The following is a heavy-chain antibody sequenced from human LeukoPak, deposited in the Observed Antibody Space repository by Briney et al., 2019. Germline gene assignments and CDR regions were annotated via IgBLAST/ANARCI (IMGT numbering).Heavy chain of an antibody. V-gene: IGHV4-59*08. J-gene: IGHJ6*02. CDR1: GGSISSYY. D-gene: IGHD5-18*01. Sequence: PSETLSLTCTVSGGSISSYYWSWIRQPPVKGLEWIGYIYYSGSTNYNPSLKSRVTISVDTSKNQFSLKLSSVTAADTAVYYCARLPIQHWVRYGMDVWGQGTTVTVSS. CDR3: ARLPIQHWVRYGMDV. CDR2: IYYSGST.